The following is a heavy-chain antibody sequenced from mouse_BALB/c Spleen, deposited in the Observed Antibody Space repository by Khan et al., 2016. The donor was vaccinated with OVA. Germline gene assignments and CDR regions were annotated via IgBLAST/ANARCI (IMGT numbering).Heavy chain of an antibody. Sequence: QVQLQQSGAELVRPGVSVKISCKGSGYTFTDFTMHWVKQSHAKSLEWIGVISTYYGDATYNQKFKGKATMTVDKSSSTACMELARLTSEDSAIFFCARGEGWDNFAYWGQGTLVTVSA. V-gene: IGHV1S137*01. CDR3: ARGEGWDNFAY. D-gene: IGHD1-1*02. J-gene: IGHJ3*01. CDR1: GYTFTDFT. CDR2: ISTYYGDA.